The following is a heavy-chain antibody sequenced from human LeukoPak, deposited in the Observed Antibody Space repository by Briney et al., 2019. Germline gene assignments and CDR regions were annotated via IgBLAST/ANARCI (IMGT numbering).Heavy chain of an antibody. CDR3: ARFVATMRYYFDY. Sequence: GGSLRLSCAASGFTFSSYWMSWVRQAPGKGLEWVANIKQDGSEKYYVDSVKGRFTISRDNAKNSPYLQMNSLRAEDTAVYYCARFVATMRYYFDYWGQGTLVTVSS. CDR2: IKQDGSEK. CDR1: GFTFSSYW. D-gene: IGHD5-12*01. V-gene: IGHV3-7*01. J-gene: IGHJ4*02.